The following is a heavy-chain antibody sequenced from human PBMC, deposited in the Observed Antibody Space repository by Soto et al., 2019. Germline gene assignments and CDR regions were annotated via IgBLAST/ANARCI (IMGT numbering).Heavy chain of an antibody. J-gene: IGHJ6*02. D-gene: IGHD4-17*01. V-gene: IGHV3-30*18. CDR3: AKDSIPGLVRDYYYGMDV. CDR2: ISYDGSNK. Sequence: QVQLVESGGGVVQPGRSLRLSCAASGFTFSSYGMHWVRQAPGKGLEWVAVISYDGSNKYYADSVKGRFTISRDNSKNTLYLQMNSLRAEDTAVYYCAKDSIPGLVRDYYYGMDVWGQGTTVTVSS. CDR1: GFTFSSYG.